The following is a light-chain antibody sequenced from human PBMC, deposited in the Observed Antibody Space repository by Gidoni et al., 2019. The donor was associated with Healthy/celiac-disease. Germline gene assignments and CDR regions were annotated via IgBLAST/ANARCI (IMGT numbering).Light chain of an antibody. CDR1: QSLLHRNGYNY. CDR2: LGS. V-gene: IGKV2-28*01. Sequence: DIVMTQSPISLPVTPGAPASISCRSSQSLLHRNGYNYLDWYLQKPGQSPQLLIYLGSNRASGVPDRFSGSGSGTDFTLKISRVEAEDVGVYYCMQALQTPRNTFGQGTKLEIK. J-gene: IGKJ2*01. CDR3: MQALQTPRNT.